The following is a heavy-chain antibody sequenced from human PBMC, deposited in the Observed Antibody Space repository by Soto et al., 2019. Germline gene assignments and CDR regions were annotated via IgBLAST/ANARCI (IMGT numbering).Heavy chain of an antibody. Sequence: QVQVQESGPGLVEPSGTLSLTCVVSGGSVRNPNNWWSWVRQAPGEGLDWIGYIYYSGNTVLNPSLTSRATISRDTSKNEFSLTLTSLTAADTAVYFCARASGGAVADFDYWGQGTLVTVSS. CDR3: ARASGGAVADFDY. D-gene: IGHD6-19*01. J-gene: IGHJ4*02. CDR2: IYYSGNT. CDR1: GGSVRNPNNW. V-gene: IGHV4-4*02.